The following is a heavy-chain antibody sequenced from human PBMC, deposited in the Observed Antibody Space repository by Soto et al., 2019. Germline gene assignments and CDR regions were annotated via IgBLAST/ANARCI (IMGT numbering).Heavy chain of an antibody. D-gene: IGHD3-16*01. CDR1: GGTFSSYA. CDR3: ARHLGGNHYYYGMDV. V-gene: IGHV1-69*12. CDR2: IIPIFGTA. Sequence: QVQLVQSGAEVKKPGSSVKVSCKASGGTFSSYAISWVRQAPGQGLEWMGGIIPIFGTADYAQKFQGRVTITADDFTSAAYMELSSLRSEDTAVYYCARHLGGNHYYYGMDVWGQGTTVTVSS. J-gene: IGHJ6*02.